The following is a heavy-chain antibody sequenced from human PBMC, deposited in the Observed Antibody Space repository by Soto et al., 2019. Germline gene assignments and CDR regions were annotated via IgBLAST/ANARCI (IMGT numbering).Heavy chain of an antibody. Sequence: GASVKVSFKASGGTFSTYTFSWVRQAPGQGLEWMGRIIPIFGTPYYAQKFQGRDTITADKSTSTVYMELSSLRSDDTAVYFCARGLECRGYCLDKPTWFAPWGQGTLVTVSS. CDR2: IIPIFGTP. J-gene: IGHJ5*02. CDR1: GGTFSTYT. D-gene: IGHD2-15*01. CDR3: ARGLECRGYCLDKPTWFAP. V-gene: IGHV1-69*06.